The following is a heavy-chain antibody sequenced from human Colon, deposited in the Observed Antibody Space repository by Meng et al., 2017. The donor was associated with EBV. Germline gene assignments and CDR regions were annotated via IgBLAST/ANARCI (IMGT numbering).Heavy chain of an antibody. Sequence: EEGEGLGKPSVLFALTVAVSGSSISTSNWWSWIRQSPGEGLEWIGAIYHNGQTNYNPSLKSRVSMSVDESKNEFSLNLKSVTAADTAVYYCARDGGVTHIPWGQGVLVTVSS. V-gene: IGHV4-4*02. CDR1: GSSISTSNW. CDR2: IYHNGQT. J-gene: IGHJ5*02. D-gene: IGHD2-8*02. CDR3: ARDGGVTHIP.